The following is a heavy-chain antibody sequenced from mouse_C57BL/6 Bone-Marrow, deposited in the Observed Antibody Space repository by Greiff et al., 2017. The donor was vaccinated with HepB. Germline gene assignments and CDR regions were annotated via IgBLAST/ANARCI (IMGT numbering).Heavy chain of an antibody. V-gene: IGHV5-16*01. CDR3: ARANWDNFDY. CDR1: GFTFSDYY. CDR2: INYDGSST. Sequence: EVNLVESEGGLVQPGSSMKLSCTASGFTFSDYYMAWVRQVPEKGLEWVANINYDGSSTYYLDSLKSRFIISRDNAKNILYLQMSSLKSEDTATYYCARANWDNFDYGGQGTTLTVSS. J-gene: IGHJ2*01. D-gene: IGHD4-1*01.